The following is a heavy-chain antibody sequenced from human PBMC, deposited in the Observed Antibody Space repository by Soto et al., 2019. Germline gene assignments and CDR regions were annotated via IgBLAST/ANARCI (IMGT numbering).Heavy chain of an antibody. CDR2: INHSGST. J-gene: IGHJ4*02. V-gene: IGHV4-34*01. Sequence: QVQLQQWGAGLLKPAETLSLICAVFGGPSSGFYCSWLRQAPGKGLEWIGDINHSGSTNYNPSLKSRVTFSVDTSKNQFSLKMRSVTAADTALYFCARMQRYSYGPLEYWGPGTPVSVSS. CDR3: ARMQRYSYGPLEY. CDR1: GGPSSGFY. D-gene: IGHD5-18*01.